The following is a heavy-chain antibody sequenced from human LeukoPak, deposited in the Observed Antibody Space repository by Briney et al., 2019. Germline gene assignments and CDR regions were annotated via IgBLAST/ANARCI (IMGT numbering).Heavy chain of an antibody. CDR3: ARRRYGSGGSDY. J-gene: IGHJ4*02. D-gene: IGHD3-10*01. V-gene: IGHV4-59*04. Sequence: SETLSLTCTVSGSSMNNYYWTWIRQPPGKRLEWIGYFYYTGSTYYNPSLKSRVTISVDTSKNQFSLKLSSVTAADTAVYYCARRRYGSGGSDYWGQGTLVAVSS. CDR1: GSSMNNYY. CDR2: FYYTGST.